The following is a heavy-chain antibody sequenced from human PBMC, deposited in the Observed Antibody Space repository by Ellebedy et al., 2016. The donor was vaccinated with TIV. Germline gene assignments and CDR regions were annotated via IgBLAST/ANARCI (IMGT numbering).Heavy chain of an antibody. D-gene: IGHD3-3*01. CDR1: GFTFSSYS. CDR2: ISSSSSYI. J-gene: IGHJ2*01. V-gene: IGHV3-21*04. CDR3: AKGLGVVMYWYFDL. Sequence: GESLKISXAASGFTFSSYSMNWVRQAPGKGLEWVSSISSSSSYIYYADSVKGRFTISRDNSKNTLYLQMNSLRAEDMAVYYCAKGLGVVMYWYFDLWGRGTLVTVSS.